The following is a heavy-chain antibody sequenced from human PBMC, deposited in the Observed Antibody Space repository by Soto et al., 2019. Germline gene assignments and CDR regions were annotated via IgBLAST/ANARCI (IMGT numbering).Heavy chain of an antibody. Sequence: QITLKESRPTLVKPTQTLTLTCSFSGFSLYTRGVGVGWVSQPPGKALEWLALLYWDNTRRYSPSLKNSLTIAKGTSENQVVLTMTNMEPEDTGTYYCARYTTDTYFDVWGKGTTVTVSS. CDR2: LYWDNTR. CDR1: GFSLYTRGVG. V-gene: IGHV2-5*02. CDR3: ARYTTDTYFDV. J-gene: IGHJ6*04. D-gene: IGHD2-2*02.